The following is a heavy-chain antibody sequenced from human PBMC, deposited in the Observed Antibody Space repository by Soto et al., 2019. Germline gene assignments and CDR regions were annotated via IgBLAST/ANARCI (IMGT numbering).Heavy chain of an antibody. V-gene: IGHV3-23*01. J-gene: IGHJ5*02. Sequence: GGSLRLSCAASGFTFSSYAMSWVRQAPGKGLEWVSAISGSGGSTYYADSVKGRFTISRDNSKNTLYLQMNSLRAEDTAVYYCAKDKGATSTPNWFDPWGQGTLVTVSS. CDR3: AKDKGATSTPNWFDP. CDR1: GFTFSSYA. D-gene: IGHD1-26*01. CDR2: ISGSGGST.